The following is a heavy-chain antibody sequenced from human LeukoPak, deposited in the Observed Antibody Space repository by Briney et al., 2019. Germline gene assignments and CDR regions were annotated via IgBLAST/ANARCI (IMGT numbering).Heavy chain of an antibody. CDR2: INHSGST. CDR3: ARQTRSRTIYYYYYMDV. D-gene: IGHD1-14*01. CDR1: GGSFSGYY. Sequence: PSETLSLTCAVYGGSFSGYYWSWIRQPPGKGLEWIGEINHSGSTSYNPSLKSRVTISVDTSKNQFSLKLSSVTAADTAVYYCARQTRSRTIYYYYYMDVWGKGTTVTISS. V-gene: IGHV4-34*01. J-gene: IGHJ6*03.